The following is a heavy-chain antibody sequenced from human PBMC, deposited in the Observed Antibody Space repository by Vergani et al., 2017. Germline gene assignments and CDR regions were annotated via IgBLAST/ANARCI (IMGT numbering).Heavy chain of an antibody. CDR1: GFTFGDYA. CDR3: TTDLVAVAGTDY. CDR2: IRSKAYGGTT. V-gene: IGHV3-49*04. D-gene: IGHD6-19*01. Sequence: EVQLLESGGGLVQPGRSLRLSCTASGFTFGDYAMSWVRQAPGKGLEWVGFIRSKAYGGTTEYAASVKGRFTISRDDSKNTLYLQMNSLKTEDTAVYYCTTDLVAVAGTDYWGQGTLVTVSS. J-gene: IGHJ4*02.